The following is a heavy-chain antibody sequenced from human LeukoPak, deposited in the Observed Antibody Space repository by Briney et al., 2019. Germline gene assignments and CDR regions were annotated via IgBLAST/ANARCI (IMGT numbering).Heavy chain of an antibody. D-gene: IGHD3-10*01. Sequence: SETLSPTCTVSGGSISSSGYCWGWIRQPPGKGLEWIGSIDYSGNTNYNPSLKSRVTIAVDMSKNQFSLKLSSVTAADTAVYYCARPLEGGSGSYYSNWFDPWGQGTLVTVSS. CDR1: GGSISSSGYC. CDR3: ARPLEGGSGSYYSNWFDP. CDR2: IDYSGNT. V-gene: IGHV4-39*01. J-gene: IGHJ5*02.